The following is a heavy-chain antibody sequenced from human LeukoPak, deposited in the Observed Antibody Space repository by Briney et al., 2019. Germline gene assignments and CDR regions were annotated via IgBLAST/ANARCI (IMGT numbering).Heavy chain of an antibody. Sequence: PGGSLRLSCVASGFTFSNYGMHWVRQAPGKGLDWVAVIWYDGSYKYSADSVKGRFTISRENPKNTLYLQMNSLRAEDTGIYYCAKVVQYTASTGTGLDYWGQGTLVTVSS. V-gene: IGHV3-33*06. J-gene: IGHJ4*02. CDR2: IWYDGSYK. CDR1: GFTFSNYG. D-gene: IGHD6-13*01. CDR3: AKVVQYTASTGTGLDY.